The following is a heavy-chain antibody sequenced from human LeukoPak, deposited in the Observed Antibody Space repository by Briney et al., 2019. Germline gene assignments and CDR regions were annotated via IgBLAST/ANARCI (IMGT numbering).Heavy chain of an antibody. CDR1: GGSFSGYY. CDR3: ARRYRWFWFDP. D-gene: IGHD2-8*02. V-gene: IGHV4-34*01. J-gene: IGHJ5*02. CDR2: INHSGST. Sequence: SETLSLTCAVYGGSFSGYYWSWIRQPPGKGLEWIGEINHSGSTNYNPSLKSRVTTSVDTSKNQFSLKLSSVTAADTAVYYCARRYRWFWFDPWGQGTLVTVSS.